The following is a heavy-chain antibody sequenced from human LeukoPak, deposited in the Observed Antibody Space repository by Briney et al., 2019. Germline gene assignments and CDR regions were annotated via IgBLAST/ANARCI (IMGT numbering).Heavy chain of an antibody. V-gene: IGHV1-2*06. D-gene: IGHD3-3*01. CDR1: GYTFTGYY. CDR3: ARDSPITIFGVHYYYMDV. CDR2: INPNSGGT. J-gene: IGHJ6*03. Sequence: ASVKVSCKASGYTFTGYYMHWVRQAPGQGLEWMGRINPNSGGTNYAQKFQGRVTMTRDTPTSTVYMELSSLRSEDTAVYYCARDSPITIFGVHYYYMDVWGKGTTVTVSS.